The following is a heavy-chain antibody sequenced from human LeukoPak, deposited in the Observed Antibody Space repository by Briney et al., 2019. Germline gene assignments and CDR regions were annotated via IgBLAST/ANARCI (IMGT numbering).Heavy chain of an antibody. CDR1: GYTFTSYA. J-gene: IGHJ4*02. CDR2: INTNTGNP. V-gene: IGHV7-4-1*02. D-gene: IGHD6-19*01. Sequence: ASVKVSCKASGYTFTSYAMNWVRQAPGQGLEWMGWINTNTGNPTYAQGFTGRFVFSLDTSVSTAYLQISSLKAEDTAVYYCARDTITWAVAGGGYWGQGTLVTVSS. CDR3: ARDTITWAVAGGGY.